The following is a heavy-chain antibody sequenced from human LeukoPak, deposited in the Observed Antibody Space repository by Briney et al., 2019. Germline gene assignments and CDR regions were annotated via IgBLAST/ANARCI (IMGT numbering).Heavy chain of an antibody. CDR1: GGSISSGDYY. Sequence: SETLSLTCTVSGGSISSGDYYWSWIRQPPGKGLEWIGYIYYSGSTYYNPSLKSRVTISVDTSKNQFSLKLSSVTAADTAAYYCARATGGVTSVRAFDIWGQGTMVTVSS. V-gene: IGHV4-30-4*08. J-gene: IGHJ3*02. CDR2: IYYSGST. CDR3: ARATGGVTSVRAFDI. D-gene: IGHD2-8*02.